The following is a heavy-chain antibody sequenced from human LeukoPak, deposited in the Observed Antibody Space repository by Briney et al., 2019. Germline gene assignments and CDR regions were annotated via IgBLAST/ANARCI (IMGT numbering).Heavy chain of an antibody. V-gene: IGHV3-21*01. J-gene: IGHJ4*02. CDR3: ARDQVGANWDK. CDR2: ITSSGTYT. Sequence: GGSLRLSCADSGFTFSNYNMNWVRQAPGKAMEGVSSITSSGTYTFYADSVKGRFTISRDNTKNSLYLQMDSLGPEDTAVYYCARDQVGANWDKWGQGTLVTVSS. D-gene: IGHD1/OR15-1a*01. CDR1: GFTFSNYN.